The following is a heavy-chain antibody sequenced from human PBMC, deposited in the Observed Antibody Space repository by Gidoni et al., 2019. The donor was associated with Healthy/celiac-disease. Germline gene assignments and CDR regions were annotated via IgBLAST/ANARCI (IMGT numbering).Heavy chain of an antibody. D-gene: IGHD2-15*01. CDR1: GFTFSSYS. J-gene: IGHJ6*02. CDR3: ARDRPHCSGGSCYDPMDV. V-gene: IGHV3-21*01. Sequence: EVQLVESGGGLVKPGGSLRLSCAASGFTFSSYSMNWVRQAPGKGLEWVSSISSSSSYIYYADSVKGRFTISRDNAKNSLYLQMNSLRAEDTAGYYCARDRPHCSGGSCYDPMDVWGQGTTVTVSS. CDR2: ISSSSSYI.